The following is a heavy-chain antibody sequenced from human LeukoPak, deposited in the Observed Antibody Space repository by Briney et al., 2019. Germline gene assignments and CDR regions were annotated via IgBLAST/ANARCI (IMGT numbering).Heavy chain of an antibody. CDR2: VFYSGRT. V-gene: IGHV4-59*11. J-gene: IGHJ4*02. CDR3: ARDPRGGDFYFDS. CDR1: GGSISSHY. D-gene: IGHD4-17*01. Sequence: SETLSLTCSISGGSISSHYWTWIRQPPGKGLEWIGYVFYSGRTTYSPSLKSRVTISVDTSKVQFSLKLTSVTAADTAVYYCARDPRGGDFYFDSWGQGILVTVSS.